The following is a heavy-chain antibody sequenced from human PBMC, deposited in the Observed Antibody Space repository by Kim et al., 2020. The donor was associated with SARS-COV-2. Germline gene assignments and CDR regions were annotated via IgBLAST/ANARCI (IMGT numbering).Heavy chain of an antibody. V-gene: IGHV3-9*01. J-gene: IGHJ4*02. CDR1: GFTFGDYA. D-gene: IGHD6-19*01. Sequence: GGSLRLSCAASGFTFGDYAMHWVRQAPGKGLEWVSGISWNSGSIGYAASVKGRFTISRDNAKNSLYLQMNSLRGEDTALYYGAKSILRQQWLARLDDWGQGTLVTVSS. CDR2: ISWNSGSI. CDR3: AKSILRQQWLARLDD.